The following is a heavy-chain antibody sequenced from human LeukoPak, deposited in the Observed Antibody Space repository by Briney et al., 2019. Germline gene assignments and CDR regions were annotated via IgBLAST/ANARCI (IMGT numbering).Heavy chain of an antibody. CDR1: GFTFSSYA. D-gene: IGHD6-19*01. CDR3: AKGGSGWYYYFDY. Sequence: GGSLRLSCAASGFTFSSYAMSWVRQAPGKGLEWVSAISTSGGTTDYADSVKGRFTISRDNSKNTLYLQMNSLRAEDTAVYYCAKGGSGWYYYFDYWGQGTLVTVSS. CDR2: ISTSGGTT. V-gene: IGHV3-23*01. J-gene: IGHJ4*02.